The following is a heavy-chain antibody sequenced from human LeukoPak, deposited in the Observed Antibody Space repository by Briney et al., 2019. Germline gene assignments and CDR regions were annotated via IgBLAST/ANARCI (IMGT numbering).Heavy chain of an antibody. V-gene: IGHV4-61*02. CDR3: TRDPRNLDY. CDR1: GGSISSGSYY. Sequence: PSQTLSLTCTVSGGSISSGSYYWSWIRQPAGKGLEWIGRIYTSGSTNYNPSLKSRVTISVDTSKNQFSLKLSSVTAADTAVYYCTRDPRNLDYWGQGTLVTVSS. J-gene: IGHJ4*02. CDR2: IYTSGST. D-gene: IGHD1-14*01.